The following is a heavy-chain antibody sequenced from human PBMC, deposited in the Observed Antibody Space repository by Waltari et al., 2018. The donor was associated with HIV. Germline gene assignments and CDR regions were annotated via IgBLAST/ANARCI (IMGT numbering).Heavy chain of an antibody. CDR3: ARSPPQYDSSGYYCDY. J-gene: IGHJ4*02. CDR1: GNTLTIYG. D-gene: IGHD3-22*01. Sequence: QVQLVQSGAEVKKPGASVKVSCKASGNTLTIYGFTWGRQAPGQGLEWMGWMLAQNVNTNYAQKFQGRVTITTDASTSTAYMELRSLRSDDTAVYYCARSPPQYDSSGYYCDYWGQGTLVTVSS. CDR2: MLAQNVNT. V-gene: IGHV1-18*01.